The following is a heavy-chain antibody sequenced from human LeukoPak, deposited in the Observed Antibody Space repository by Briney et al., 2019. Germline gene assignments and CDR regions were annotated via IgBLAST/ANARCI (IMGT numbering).Heavy chain of an antibody. CDR2: IYDSGST. D-gene: IGHD3-22*01. CDR1: GDSIRSYY. Sequence: SETLSLTCTVSGDSIRSYYWSWIRQPPGKGLEWIGYIYDSGSTNYNPSLKSRVTISADTPKNQFSLKLSSVTAADTAVYYCARGGGYCYDSSGYYYALDYWGQGTLVTVSS. J-gene: IGHJ4*02. CDR3: ARGGGYCYDSSGYYYALDY. V-gene: IGHV4-59*01.